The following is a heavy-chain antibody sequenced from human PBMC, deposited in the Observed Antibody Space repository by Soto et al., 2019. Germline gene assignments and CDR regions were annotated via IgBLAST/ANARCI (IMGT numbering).Heavy chain of an antibody. CDR3: ARSSTSENYFDY. J-gene: IGHJ4*02. CDR1: GGSISSGGYY. D-gene: IGHD2-2*01. Sequence: QVQLQESGPGLVKPSQTLSLTCTVSGGSISSGGYYWSWIRQHPGKGLEWIGYIYYSGSTYYNTSLKCRVTIPVYTSNNQFSLTLSYVTASDTAVYYCARSSTSENYFDYWGQGTLGTVSS. V-gene: IGHV4-31*03. CDR2: IYYSGST.